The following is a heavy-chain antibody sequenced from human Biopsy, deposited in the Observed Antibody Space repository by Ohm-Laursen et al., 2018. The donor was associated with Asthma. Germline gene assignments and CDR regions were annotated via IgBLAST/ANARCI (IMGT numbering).Heavy chain of an antibody. CDR1: GFTFSSYG. Sequence: SLRLSCAASGFTFSSYGMHWVRQAPGKGLEWVAVMSYDGSNKYYADSVKGRFTISRDNSKNTLYLQMNSLRAEDTAVYYCASQSSGPDFWSGYYYFDYRGQGTLVTVSS. D-gene: IGHD3-3*01. CDR3: ASQSSGPDFWSGYYYFDY. V-gene: IGHV3-30*03. J-gene: IGHJ4*02. CDR2: MSYDGSNK.